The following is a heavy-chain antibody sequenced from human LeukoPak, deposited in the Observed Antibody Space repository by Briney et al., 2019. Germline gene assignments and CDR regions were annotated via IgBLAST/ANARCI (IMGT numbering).Heavy chain of an antibody. CDR2: ISAYNGNT. D-gene: IGHD6-19*01. CDR3: ARGVAVARYGMDV. V-gene: IGHV1-18*01. Sequence: VASVKVSCKPSGYTFTSYGISWLRQAPGQGLEWMGWISAYNGNTNYAQKLQGRVTMTTDTSTSTAYMDLRSLRSDDTAVYYCARGVAVARYGMDVWGQGTTVTVSS. CDR1: GYTFTSYG. J-gene: IGHJ6*02.